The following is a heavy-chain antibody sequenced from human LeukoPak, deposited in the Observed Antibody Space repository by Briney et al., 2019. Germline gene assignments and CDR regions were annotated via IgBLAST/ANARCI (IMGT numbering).Heavy chain of an antibody. J-gene: IGHJ4*02. D-gene: IGHD6-19*01. CDR3: ARGGLESSGFDY. V-gene: IGHV3-21*01. CDR2: ISSSSSYI. CDR1: GFTFSSYS. Sequence: GASLKISCAASGFTFSSYSMNWVRQAPGKGLEWVSSISSSSSYIYYADSVKGRFTISRDNAKNSLYLQMNSLRAEDTAVYYCARGGLESSGFDYWGQGTLVTVSS.